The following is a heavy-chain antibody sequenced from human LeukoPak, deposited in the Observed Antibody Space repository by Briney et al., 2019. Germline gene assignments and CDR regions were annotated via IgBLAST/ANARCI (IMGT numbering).Heavy chain of an antibody. CDR1: GFTFSSYE. D-gene: IGHD3/OR15-3a*01. CDR3: ARMDARTRAFDI. CDR2: ISSSGSTI. Sequence: PGGSLRLSCAASGFTFSSYEMNWVRQAPGKGLEWISYISSSGSTIYYADSVKGRFTSSRDNAKNSLYLQMNSLRADDTTVYYCARMDARTRAFDIWGQGTMVTVSS. J-gene: IGHJ3*02. V-gene: IGHV3-48*03.